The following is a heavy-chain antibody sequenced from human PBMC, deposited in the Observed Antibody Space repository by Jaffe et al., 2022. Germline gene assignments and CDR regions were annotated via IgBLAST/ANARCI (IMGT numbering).Heavy chain of an antibody. Sequence: EVQLVESGGGLVQPGGSLRLSCAASGFTFSSYWMHWVRQAPGKGLVWVSRINGDGTSTNYADSVKGRFTISRDNAKNTVYLQMDSLRADDTAVYYCARVSSAMFKAVDYWGQGTLVTVSS. D-gene: IGHD5-18*01. CDR1: GFTFSSYW. CDR3: ARVSSAMFKAVDY. V-gene: IGHV3-74*01. CDR2: INGDGTST. J-gene: IGHJ4*02.